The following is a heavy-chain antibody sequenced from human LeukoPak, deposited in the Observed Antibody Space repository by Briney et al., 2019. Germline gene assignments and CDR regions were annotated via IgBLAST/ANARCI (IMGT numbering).Heavy chain of an antibody. CDR3: AGDYGDYYFDY. Sequence: PGGSLRLSCAASGFTFSSYAMSWVRQPPGKGLEWVGEINHSGSTSYNPSLKSRVTISVDTSKNQFSLKLSSVTAADTAVYFCAGDYGDYYFDYWGQGTLVTVSS. CDR1: GFTFSSYAM. J-gene: IGHJ4*02. D-gene: IGHD4-17*01. V-gene: IGHV4-4*01. CDR2: INHSGST.